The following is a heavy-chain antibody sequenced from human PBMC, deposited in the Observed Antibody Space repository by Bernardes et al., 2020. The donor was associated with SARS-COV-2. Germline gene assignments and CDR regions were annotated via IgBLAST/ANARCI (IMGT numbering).Heavy chain of an antibody. V-gene: IGHV3-72*01. CDR1: GFTFSDYY. D-gene: IGHD1-1*01. CDR2: SRNKAVSYTT. CDR3: ARYNDRGDSDY. Sequence: GGSLRLSCAASGFTFSDYYMSWIRQAPGKGLEWVSYIGGSRNKAVSYTTEYAASVEGRFTISRDDSKNSLYLQMNSLKIEDTAVYYCARYNDRGDSDYWGQGTLVTVSS. J-gene: IGHJ4*02.